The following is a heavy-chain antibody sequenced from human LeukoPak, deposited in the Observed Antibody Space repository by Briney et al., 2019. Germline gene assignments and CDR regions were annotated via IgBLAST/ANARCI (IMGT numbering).Heavy chain of an antibody. D-gene: IGHD3-3*01. CDR3: AKMVRYYDFWSGFLDLDY. Sequence: PGGSLRLSCAASGFTFSSFWMSWVRQAPGKGLEWVAFIRYDGSNKYYADSVKGRFTISRDNSKNTLYLQMNALRAEDTALYYCAKMVRYYDFWSGFLDLDYWGQGALVTVSS. CDR1: GFTFSSFW. V-gene: IGHV3-30*02. CDR2: IRYDGSNK. J-gene: IGHJ4*02.